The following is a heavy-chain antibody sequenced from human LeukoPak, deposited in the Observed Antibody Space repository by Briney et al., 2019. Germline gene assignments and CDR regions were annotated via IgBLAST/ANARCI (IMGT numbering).Heavy chain of an antibody. J-gene: IGHJ4*02. V-gene: IGHV4-34*01. Sequence: PSETLSLTCAVYGGSFSGYYWSWIRQPPGKGLEWIGEINHSGSTNYNPSLKSRVTISVDTSKNQFSLKLSSVTAADTAVYYCARGGFGVVIIADYWGQGTLVTVSP. CDR1: GGSFSGYY. CDR3: ARGGFGVVIIADY. D-gene: IGHD3-3*01. CDR2: INHSGST.